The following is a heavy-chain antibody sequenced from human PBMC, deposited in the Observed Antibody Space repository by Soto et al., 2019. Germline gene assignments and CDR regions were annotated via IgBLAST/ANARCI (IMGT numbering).Heavy chain of an antibody. CDR1: GPTFIAYY. CDR3: ARVSVDVPE. J-gene: IGHJ4*02. D-gene: IGHD5-12*01. CDR2: IDPKSGGT. Sequence: QLVQSGAEVKKPGASVRVSCKTSGPTFIAYYIHWVRQAPGQGLERMGWIDPKSGGTTYAQKFLGRVTMTRDTSINTAYMDLNRLTSDDTAVYYCARVSVDVPEWGQGTLITVSS. V-gene: IGHV1-2*02.